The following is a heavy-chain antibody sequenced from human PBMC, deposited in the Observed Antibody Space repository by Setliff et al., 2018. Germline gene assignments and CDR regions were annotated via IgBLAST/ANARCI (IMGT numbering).Heavy chain of an antibody. Sequence: ASVKVSCKASGYTFTSYDINWVRQAPGQGLEWMGWISAYNGNTNYAQKLQGRVTMTTDTSTSTACMELSSLRSEDTAVYYCARDLAGIRSGWGQGTLVTVSS. D-gene: IGHD6-13*01. CDR2: ISAYNGNT. CDR3: ARDLAGIRSG. V-gene: IGHV1-18*01. CDR1: GYTFTSYD. J-gene: IGHJ4*02.